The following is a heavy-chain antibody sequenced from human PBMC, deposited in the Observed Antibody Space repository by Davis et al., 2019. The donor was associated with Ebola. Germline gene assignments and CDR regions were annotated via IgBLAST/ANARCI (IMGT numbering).Heavy chain of an antibody. CDR1: GGSVSSNSDY. CDR3: ARAAAAPLNWFDP. J-gene: IGHJ5*02. CDR2: IFDSDSI. Sequence: MPSETLSLTCTVSGGSVSSNSDYWGWTRQPPGKGLEWIGTIFDSDSIYYNPSLKSRVTISVDTSKNQFSLKLSSVTAADTAVYYCARAAAAPLNWFDPWGQGTLVTVSS. V-gene: IGHV4-39*07. D-gene: IGHD6-13*01.